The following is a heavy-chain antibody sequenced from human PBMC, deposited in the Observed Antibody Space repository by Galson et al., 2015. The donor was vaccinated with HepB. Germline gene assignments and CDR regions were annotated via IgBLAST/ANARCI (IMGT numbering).Heavy chain of an antibody. J-gene: IGHJ4*02. CDR1: GFTFSDYG. CDR2: VSSDGNDK. Sequence: SLRLSCAASGFTFSDYGMHWVRQAPGKGLEWVALVSSDGNDKYADSVKGRFTISRDNSKNTLFLQMNSLRAEDTAVSYCAKSRRDGYNSIDYWGQGTLVTVSS. V-gene: IGHV3-30*18. D-gene: IGHD5-24*01. CDR3: AKSRRDGYNSIDY.